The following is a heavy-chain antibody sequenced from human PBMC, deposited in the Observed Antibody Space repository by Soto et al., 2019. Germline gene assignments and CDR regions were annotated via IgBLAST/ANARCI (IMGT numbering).Heavy chain of an antibody. Sequence: GASVKVSCKASGYTFTSYDINWVRQATGQGLEWMGWMNPNSGNTGYAQKVQGRVTMTRNTSISTAYMELSSLRSEDTAVYYCAGDTEVRFLEWLLPAAPFDYWGQGTLVTVSS. CDR2: MNPNSGNT. CDR1: GYTFTSYD. J-gene: IGHJ4*02. D-gene: IGHD3-3*01. CDR3: AGDTEVRFLEWLLPAAPFDY. V-gene: IGHV1-8*01.